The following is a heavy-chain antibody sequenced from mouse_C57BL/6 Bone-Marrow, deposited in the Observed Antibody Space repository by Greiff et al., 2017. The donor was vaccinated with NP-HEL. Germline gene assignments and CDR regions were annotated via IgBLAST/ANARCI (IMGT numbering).Heavy chain of an antibody. V-gene: IGHV1-62-2*01. CDR3: AKYGITTEVAHWYFDD. Sequence: QVQLQQSGAELVKPGASVKLSCKASGYTFTEYTIHWVKQRSGQGLEWIGWFYPGSGSIKYNEKFKDKATLTADKSSSTVYMELSSLTSEDSAVYSGAKYGITTEVAHWYFDDWGTGTTVTVSS. J-gene: IGHJ1*03. CDR1: GYTFTEYT. CDR2: FYPGSGSI. D-gene: IGHD1-1*01.